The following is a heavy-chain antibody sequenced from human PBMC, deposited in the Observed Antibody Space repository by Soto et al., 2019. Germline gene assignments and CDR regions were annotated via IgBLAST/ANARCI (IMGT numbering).Heavy chain of an antibody. Sequence: GGSLRLSCAASGFTFSSYWMSWVRQAPGKGLEWVADIKQDGSEKYYVDSVKGRFTISRDNAKNSLYLQMNSLRAEDTAVYYCARFYYDSSGYLPSPYYYYYGMDVWGQGTTVTVSS. CDR2: IKQDGSEK. CDR1: GFTFSSYW. V-gene: IGHV3-7*04. D-gene: IGHD3-22*01. J-gene: IGHJ6*02. CDR3: ARFYYDSSGYLPSPYYYYYGMDV.